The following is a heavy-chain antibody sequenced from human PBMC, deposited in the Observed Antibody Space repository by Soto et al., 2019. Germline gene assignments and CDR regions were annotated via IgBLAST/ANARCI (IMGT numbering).Heavy chain of an antibody. V-gene: IGHV1-69*08. CDR3: AGDPDSHYNDSHASSYP. CDR2: IIPIIGII. D-gene: IGHD3-22*01. Sequence: QVQLVQSGAEMKKRGSSVKVSCKASGGTFSTYTITWVRQAPGQGLEWMGRIIPIIGIINYAQKFQGRVTITADKFTGTAYMELTRLRSDDTAVYYCAGDPDSHYNDSHASSYPWGQGTLVTVSS. J-gene: IGHJ5*02. CDR1: GGTFSTYT.